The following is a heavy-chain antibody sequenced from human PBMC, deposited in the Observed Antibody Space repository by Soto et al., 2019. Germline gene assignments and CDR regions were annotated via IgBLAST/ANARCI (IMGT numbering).Heavy chain of an antibody. CDR2: IYHGDSDT. CDR3: ERPRPATQCEPQGAFDI. CDR1: GYSFTSYL. J-gene: IGHJ3*02. D-gene: IGHD5-12*01. Sequence: GESLKISFKGSGYSFTSYLICWVRQMPVKGLEWMGIIYHGDSDTRYSPSFQGQVNISADKSISTAYLKWSSLKASDTAMYYCERPRPATQCEPQGAFDIWGQRTMVTLSS. V-gene: IGHV5-51*01.